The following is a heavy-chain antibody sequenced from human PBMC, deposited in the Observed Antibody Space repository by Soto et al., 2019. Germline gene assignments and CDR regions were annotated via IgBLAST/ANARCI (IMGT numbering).Heavy chain of an antibody. V-gene: IGHV3-30*03. J-gene: IGHJ2*01. D-gene: IGHD3-16*01. CDR1: GFTFSSYG. Sequence: GGSLRLSCAASGFTFSSYGMHWVRQAPGKGLEWVAVISYDGSNKYYADSVKGRFTINPDTSKNQFSLQLNSVTPEDTAVYYCARGGPLSRQNWYFDLWGRGTLVTVSS. CDR2: ISYDGSNK. CDR3: ARGGPLSRQNWYFDL.